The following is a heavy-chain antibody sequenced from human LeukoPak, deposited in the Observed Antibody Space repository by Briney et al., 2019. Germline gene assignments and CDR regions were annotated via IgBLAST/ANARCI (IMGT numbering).Heavy chain of an antibody. Sequence: GGSLRLSCAASGFTFSSYSMNWVRQAPGKGLEWVSSISSSSSYIYYADSVKGRFTISRDNAKNSLYLQMKSLRAEDTAVYYCARVGAGGYFDYWGQGTLVTVSS. CDR2: ISSSSSYI. CDR3: ARVGAGGYFDY. V-gene: IGHV3-21*01. D-gene: IGHD3-16*01. J-gene: IGHJ4*02. CDR1: GFTFSSYS.